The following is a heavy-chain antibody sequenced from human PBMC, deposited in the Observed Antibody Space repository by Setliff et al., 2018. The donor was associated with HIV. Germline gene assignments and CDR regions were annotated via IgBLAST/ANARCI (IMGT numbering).Heavy chain of an antibody. CDR3: ARYCSSTTCYPRNFDY. J-gene: IGHJ4*02. Sequence: SETLSLTCTVSGGSISSGSNYWGWIRQAPGKGLEWIGNIYYSGSTYYNPSLKSRVTISVDTSKNQFSLKLRSVTAADTAVYYCARYCSSTTCYPRNFDYWGQGTLVTSPQ. D-gene: IGHD2-2*01. CDR2: IYYSGST. V-gene: IGHV4-39*01. CDR1: GGSISSGSNY.